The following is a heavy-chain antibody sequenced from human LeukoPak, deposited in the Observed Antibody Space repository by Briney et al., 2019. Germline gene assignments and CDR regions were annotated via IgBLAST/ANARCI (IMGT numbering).Heavy chain of an antibody. J-gene: IGHJ4*02. V-gene: IGHV3-30-3*01. CDR2: ISYDGSNK. D-gene: IGHD4-17*01. CDR3: ARAGPNDYGDYVASVEGY. Sequence: PGRSLRPSCAASGFTFSSYAMHWVRQAPGKGLEWVAVISYDGSNKYYADSVKGRFTISRDNSKNTLYLQMNSLRAEDTAVYYCARAGPNDYGDYVASVEGYWGQGTLVTVSS. CDR1: GFTFSSYA.